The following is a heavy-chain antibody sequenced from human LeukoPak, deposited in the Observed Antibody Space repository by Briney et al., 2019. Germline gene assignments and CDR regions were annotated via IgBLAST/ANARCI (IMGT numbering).Heavy chain of an antibody. V-gene: IGHV1-69*04. D-gene: IGHD5-24*01. CDR2: IIPIFGIA. Sequence: ASEKVSCKASGGTFSSYAISWVRQAPGQGLEWMGRIIPIFGIANYAQKFQGRVTITADKSTSTAYMELSSLRSEDTAVYYCAREGEDVEMANWGQGTLVTVSS. J-gene: IGHJ4*02. CDR1: GGTFSSYA. CDR3: AREGEDVEMAN.